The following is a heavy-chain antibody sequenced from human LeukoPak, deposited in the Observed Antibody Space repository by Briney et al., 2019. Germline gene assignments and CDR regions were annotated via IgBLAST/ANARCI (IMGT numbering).Heavy chain of an antibody. V-gene: IGHV1-2*02. Sequence: ASVKVSCKASGYTFTGYYMHWVRQAPGQGLEWMGWINPNSGGTNYAQKFQGRVTMTRDTSINTAYMEPSRLRSDDTAVYYCARGPLRYDSSGSSGDFDHWGQGTLVTVSS. J-gene: IGHJ4*02. CDR1: GYTFTGYY. CDR2: INPNSGGT. CDR3: ARGPLRYDSSGSSGDFDH. D-gene: IGHD3-22*01.